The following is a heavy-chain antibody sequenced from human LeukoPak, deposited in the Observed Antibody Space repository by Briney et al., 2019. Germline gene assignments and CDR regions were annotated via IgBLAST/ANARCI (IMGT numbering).Heavy chain of an antibody. CDR3: ARGYCSSTSCPNAFDI. J-gene: IGHJ3*02. CDR1: GGSIGPYY. D-gene: IGHD2-2*01. Sequence: SETLSLTCIVSGGSIGPYYWSWIRQAAGKGLEWIGRIYTSGSTNYNPSLKSRVTISVDTSKNQFSLKLSSVTAADTAVYYCARGYCSSTSCPNAFDIWGRGTMVTVSS. CDR2: IYTSGST. V-gene: IGHV4-4*07.